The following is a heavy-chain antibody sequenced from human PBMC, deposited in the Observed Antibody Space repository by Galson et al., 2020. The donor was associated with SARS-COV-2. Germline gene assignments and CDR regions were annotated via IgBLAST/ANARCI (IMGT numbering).Heavy chain of an antibody. V-gene: IGHV4-39*01. CDR3: ARHGDCSSTSCYTGAFDI. D-gene: IGHD2-2*02. CDR1: GGSISSSNYY. CDR2: IYYSGNT. J-gene: IGHJ3*02. Sequence: SQTLSLTCTVSGGSISSSNYYWGWIRQPPGKGLEWIGSIYYSGNTYYNPSLKSPVTISVDTSQNQFSLKLSSVTAAHTAVYYCARHGDCSSTSCYTGAFDIWGRGTMVTVSS.